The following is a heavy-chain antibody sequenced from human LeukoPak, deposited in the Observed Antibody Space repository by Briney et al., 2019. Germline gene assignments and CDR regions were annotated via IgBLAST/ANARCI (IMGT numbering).Heavy chain of an antibody. V-gene: IGHV3-30-3*01. D-gene: IGHD5-18*01. Sequence: PGRSLRLSCAASGFTFSSYAMHWVRQAPGKGLEWVAVISYDGSNKYYADSVRGRFTISRDNSKNTLYLQMNSLRAEDTAVYYCASPLTAMVPFDYWGQGTLVTVSS. CDR3: ASPLTAMVPFDY. CDR2: ISYDGSNK. CDR1: GFTFSSYA. J-gene: IGHJ4*02.